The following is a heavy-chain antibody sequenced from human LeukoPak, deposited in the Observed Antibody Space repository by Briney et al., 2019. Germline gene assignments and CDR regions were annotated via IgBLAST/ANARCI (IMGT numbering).Heavy chain of an antibody. CDR3: ARGGYYYGMDV. CDR1: GGTFSSYA. V-gene: IGHV1-69*13. D-gene: IGHD5-12*01. J-gene: IGHJ6*02. Sequence: GASVKVSCTASGGTFSSYAISWVRQAPGQGLEWMGGIFPIFGTANYAQKFQGRVTITADESTSTAYMELSSLRSEDTAVYYCARGGYYYGMDVWGQGTTVTVSS. CDR2: IFPIFGTA.